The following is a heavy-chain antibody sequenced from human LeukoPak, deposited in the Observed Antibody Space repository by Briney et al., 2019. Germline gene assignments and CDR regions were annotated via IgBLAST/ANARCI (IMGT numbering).Heavy chain of an antibody. CDR1: GYTFTSYY. Sequence: ASVKVSCKASGYTFTSYYMHWVRQAPGQGLEWMGIINPSGGSTSYAQKFQGRVTMTRDTSTSTVYMELSSLRSEDTAVYYCARDSAVAGNHYYGMDVWGQGTTVTVSS. CDR2: INPSGGST. CDR3: ARDSAVAGNHYYGMDV. J-gene: IGHJ6*02. D-gene: IGHD6-19*01. V-gene: IGHV1-46*01.